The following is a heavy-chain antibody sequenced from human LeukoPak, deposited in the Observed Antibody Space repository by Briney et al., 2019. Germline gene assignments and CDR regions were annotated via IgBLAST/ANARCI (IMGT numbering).Heavy chain of an antibody. CDR3: ARDIVATIEGRDY. V-gene: IGHV3-21*01. CDR1: GFTFSSYS. Sequence: GGSLRLSCAASGFTFSSYSMNRVRQAPGKGLEWVSSISSSSSYIYYADSVKGRFTISRDNAKNSLYLQMNSLRAEDTAVYYCARDIVATIEGRDYWGQGTLVTVSS. CDR2: ISSSSSYI. J-gene: IGHJ4*02. D-gene: IGHD5-12*01.